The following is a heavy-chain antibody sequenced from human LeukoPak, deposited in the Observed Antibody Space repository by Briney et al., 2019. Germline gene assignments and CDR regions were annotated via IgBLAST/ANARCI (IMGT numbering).Heavy chain of an antibody. CDR1: GFTFSGYS. CDR2: ISGSSTYI. D-gene: IGHD6-25*01. CDR3: VRDRAGYFDF. J-gene: IGHJ4*02. Sequence: GGSLRLSCAASGFTFSGYSMNWVRQAPGKGLEWVSTISGSSTYIYYADSVKGRFTISRDNAKNSLFLQLNSLRVEDTAVYYCVRDRAGYFDFWGQGTLVTVSS. V-gene: IGHV3-21*04.